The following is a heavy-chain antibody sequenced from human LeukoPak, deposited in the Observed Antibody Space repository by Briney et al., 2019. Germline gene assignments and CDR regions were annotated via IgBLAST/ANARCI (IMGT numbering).Heavy chain of an antibody. V-gene: IGHV3-48*02. CDR3: ARDTAYGIDY. D-gene: IGHD3-10*01. CDR1: GFTFSRYG. Sequence: TGRSLRLSCAASGFTFSRYGMHWVRQAPGKGLEWVSYIGTSSSTISYADSVRGRFTISRDNAKNSLYLQMNSLRDEDTAVYYCARDTAYGIDYWGQGTLVTVSS. CDR2: IGTSSSTI. J-gene: IGHJ4*02.